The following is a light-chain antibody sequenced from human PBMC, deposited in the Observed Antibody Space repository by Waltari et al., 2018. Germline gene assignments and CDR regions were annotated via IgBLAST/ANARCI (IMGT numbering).Light chain of an antibody. CDR2: GAS. J-gene: IGKJ4*01. CDR3: QQCGTSPLT. Sequence: EIVLTQSPGTLYLSPGERATLSCRASQSVSSSYLAWYQQKPGQAPRLLIYGASSRATGIPGRFSGSGSGTDFTLTISRLEPEDFAVYFCQQCGTSPLTFGGGTKVEIK. V-gene: IGKV3-20*01. CDR1: QSVSSSY.